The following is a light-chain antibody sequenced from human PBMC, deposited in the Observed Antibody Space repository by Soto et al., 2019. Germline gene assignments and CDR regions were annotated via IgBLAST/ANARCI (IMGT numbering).Light chain of an antibody. J-gene: IGKJ3*01. CDR2: DAS. CDR1: QSVSSY. Sequence: EIVLTQSPATLSLSPGERATLSCRASQSVSSYLAWYQQKPGQAPRLLIYDASNRATGIPARFSGSVSGTDFTLTISSLAPEDFAVYYCQQRSNWLFTFGPGTKVDIK. V-gene: IGKV3-11*01. CDR3: QQRSNWLFT.